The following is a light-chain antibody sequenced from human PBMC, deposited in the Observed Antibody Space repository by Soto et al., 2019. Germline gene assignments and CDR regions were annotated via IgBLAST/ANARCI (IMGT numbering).Light chain of an antibody. CDR2: GAS. CDR1: QSVSSSY. CDR3: QQYNNWPWT. J-gene: IGKJ5*01. V-gene: IGKV3-15*01. Sequence: EIVMTQSPATLSVSPGERATLSCRASQSVSSSYLAWYQQKPGQAPRLLIYGASTRATGIPARFSGSGSGTEFTLTISSLQSEDFAVYYCQQYNNWPWTFGQGTRLEIK.